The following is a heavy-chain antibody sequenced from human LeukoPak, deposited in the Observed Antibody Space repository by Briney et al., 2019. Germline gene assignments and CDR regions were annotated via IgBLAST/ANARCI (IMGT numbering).Heavy chain of an antibody. Sequence: GGSLRLSCAASGFTFSSYGMHWVRQAPGKGLEWVAVIWYDGSNKYYADSVKGRFTISRDNSKNTLYLQMNSLRAEDTAVYYCARGSGWFPFDYWGRGTLVTVSS. D-gene: IGHD6-19*01. CDR1: GFTFSSYG. CDR2: IWYDGSNK. J-gene: IGHJ4*02. CDR3: ARGSGWFPFDY. V-gene: IGHV3-33*01.